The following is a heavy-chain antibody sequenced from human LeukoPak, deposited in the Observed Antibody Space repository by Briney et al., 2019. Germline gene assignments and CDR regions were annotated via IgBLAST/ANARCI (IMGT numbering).Heavy chain of an antibody. V-gene: IGHV3-23*01. D-gene: IGHD2-15*01. CDR1: GFTFSSYA. Sequence: GGSLRLSCAASGFTFSSYAMSWVRQAPGKGLEWVSAISGSGGSTYYADSVKGRFTISRDNSKNTLYLQMNSLRAEDTAVYYCAKATDYCSGGTCWGYYFDYWGQGTLVTVSP. CDR2: ISGSGGST. J-gene: IGHJ4*02. CDR3: AKATDYCSGGTCWGYYFDY.